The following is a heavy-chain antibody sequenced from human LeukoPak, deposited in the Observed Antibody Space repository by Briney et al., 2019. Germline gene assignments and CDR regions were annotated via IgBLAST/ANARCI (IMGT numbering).Heavy chain of an antibody. CDR2: ISYDGRSK. CDR3: AKDRGYSHGFDY. Sequence: PGGSLRLSCAASGFTFSSYAMSWVRQAPGKGLEWVAGISYDGRSKEYVDSVKGRFTISRDNSKNTLYLQMNSLRAEDTAVYYCAKDRGYSHGFDYWGQGTLLTASS. D-gene: IGHD5-18*01. J-gene: IGHJ4*02. CDR1: GFTFSSYA. V-gene: IGHV3-30*18.